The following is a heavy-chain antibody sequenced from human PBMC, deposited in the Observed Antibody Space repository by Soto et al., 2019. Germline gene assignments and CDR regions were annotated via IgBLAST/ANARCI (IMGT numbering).Heavy chain of an antibody. Sequence: GGSLRLSCAASGFTFSSYAMSSVSQAPGKGLEWVSAICGGGGRTYCADSVNGRFTISRDNSKNTLYLQMNSLGAEERAVYYCAKWVSDSGRSLVYYGMDVWGQGTTVTVSS. J-gene: IGHJ6*02. V-gene: IGHV3-23*01. CDR3: AKWVSDSGRSLVYYGMDV. D-gene: IGHD1-26*01. CDR1: GFTFSSYA. CDR2: ICGGGGRT.